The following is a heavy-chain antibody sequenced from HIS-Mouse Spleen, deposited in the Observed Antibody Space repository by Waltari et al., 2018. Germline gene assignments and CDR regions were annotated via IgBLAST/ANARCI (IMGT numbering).Heavy chain of an antibody. Sequence: QLQLQESGPGLAKPSETLSLTCTVSGGSISSSRYYWGWLRQPPGKGLGWIGSIYYSGSTYYNPSLKSRVTISVDTSKNQFSLKLSSVTAADTAVYYCAREIPYSSSWYDWYFDLWGRGTLVTVSS. CDR3: AREIPYSSSWYDWYFDL. J-gene: IGHJ2*01. CDR1: GGSISSSRYY. D-gene: IGHD6-13*01. V-gene: IGHV4-39*07. CDR2: IYYSGST.